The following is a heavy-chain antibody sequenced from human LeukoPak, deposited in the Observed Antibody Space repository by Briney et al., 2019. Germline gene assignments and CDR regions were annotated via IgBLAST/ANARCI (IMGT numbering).Heavy chain of an antibody. CDR1: GGTFSSYA. D-gene: IGHD4-17*01. J-gene: IGHJ4*02. Sequence: SVKVSCKASGGTFSSYAISWVRQAPGQGLEWMGRIIPILGTANYAQKFQGRVTITTDESTSTAYMELSSRRSEDTAVYYCASPPRGDYDPYYFDYWGQGTLVTVSS. V-gene: IGHV1-69*11. CDR2: IIPILGTA. CDR3: ASPPRGDYDPYYFDY.